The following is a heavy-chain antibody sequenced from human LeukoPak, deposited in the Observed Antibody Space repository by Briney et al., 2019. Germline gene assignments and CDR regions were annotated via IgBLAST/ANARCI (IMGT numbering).Heavy chain of an antibody. V-gene: IGHV4-34*01. CDR2: INHSGST. Sequence: SETLSLTCAVYGGSFSGYYWSWIRQPPGKGLEWIGEINHSGSTNYNPSLKSRVTISVDTSKNQFSLKLSSVTAADTAVYYCARKEWLLYVDYWGQGTLVTVSS. J-gene: IGHJ4*02. CDR3: ARKEWLLYVDY. CDR1: GGSFSGYY. D-gene: IGHD3-3*01.